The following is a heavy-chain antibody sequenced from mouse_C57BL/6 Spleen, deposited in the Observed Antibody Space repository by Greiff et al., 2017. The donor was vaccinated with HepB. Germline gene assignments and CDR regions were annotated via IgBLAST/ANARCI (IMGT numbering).Heavy chain of an antibody. CDR3: ARRVKTGWYFDV. CDR1: EYEFPSHD. J-gene: IGHJ1*03. Sequence: EVKLMESGGGLVQPGESLKLSCESNEYEFPSHDMSWVRKTPEKRLELVAAINSDGGSTYYPDTMERRFIISRDNTKKTLYLQMSSLRSEDTAFYYCARRVKTGWYFDVWGTGTTVTVSS. V-gene: IGHV5-2*03. CDR2: INSDGGST. D-gene: IGHD1-3*01.